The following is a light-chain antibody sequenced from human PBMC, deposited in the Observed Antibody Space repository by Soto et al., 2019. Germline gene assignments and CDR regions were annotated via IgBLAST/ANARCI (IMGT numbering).Light chain of an antibody. V-gene: IGLV2-14*01. CDR3: NSYTSSGTVV. CDR1: SSDVGGSIY. J-gene: IGLJ3*02. Sequence: QSALTQPASVSGWPGQSITIYCTGTSSDVGGSIYVSWYQLSPGKAPKLLIYDVDRPSGVSTRFCGSKSGNTASLTISGLQAEDEADYYCNSYTSSGTVVFGGGTKLTVL. CDR2: DV.